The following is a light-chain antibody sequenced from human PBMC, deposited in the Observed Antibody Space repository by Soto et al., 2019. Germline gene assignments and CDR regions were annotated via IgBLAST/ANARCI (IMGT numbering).Light chain of an antibody. CDR2: KNN. V-gene: IGLV1-47*01. J-gene: IGLJ1*01. CDR1: SSTVGSNH. Sequence: QSVLTHPPSASGTPGQRVTISCSGYSSTVGSNHVYWYQKFPGMATKLLISKNNRRPSGVPDRFSVSKSGTSASLPISGLRSEDEADYYCAAWDDNFSTYVFGSGTKGTVL. CDR3: AAWDDNFSTYV.